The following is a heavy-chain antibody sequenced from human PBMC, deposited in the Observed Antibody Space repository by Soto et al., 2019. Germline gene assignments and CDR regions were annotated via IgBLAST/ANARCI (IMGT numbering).Heavy chain of an antibody. CDR3: ARGGVEQLVRYYYYGMDV. CDR2: MNPNSGNT. V-gene: IGHV1-8*01. J-gene: IGHJ6*02. D-gene: IGHD6-6*01. Sequence: ASVKVSCKASGYTFTSYDINWVRQATGQGLEWMGWMNPNSGNTGYAQKFQGRVTMTRNTSISTAYMELSSLRSEDTAVYYCARGGVEQLVRYYYYGMDVWGQGTTVTVSS. CDR1: GYTFTSYD.